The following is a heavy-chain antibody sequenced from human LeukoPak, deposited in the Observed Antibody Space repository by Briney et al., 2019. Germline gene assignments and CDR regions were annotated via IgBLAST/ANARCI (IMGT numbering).Heavy chain of an antibody. J-gene: IGHJ4*02. CDR3: AREVTGYSYGYLDY. V-gene: IGHV3-66*01. D-gene: IGHD5-18*01. CDR1: GFTVSSNY. CDR2: IYSGGST. Sequence: PGGSLRLSCAASGFTVSSNYMSWVRQAPGKGLEWVSVIYSGGSTYYADSVKGRFTISRDNSKNTLYLQMNSLRAEDTAVYYCAREVTGYSYGYLDYWGQGTLVTVSS.